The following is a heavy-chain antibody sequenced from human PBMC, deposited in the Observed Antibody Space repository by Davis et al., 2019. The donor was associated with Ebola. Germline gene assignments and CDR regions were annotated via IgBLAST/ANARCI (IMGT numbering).Heavy chain of an antibody. Sequence: SVKVSCKASGGTFSSYAISWVRQAPGQGLEWMGGIIPIFGIANYAQKFQGRVTITADKSTSTAYMELSSLRSEDTAVYYCAREVGGELLRSDWFDPWGQGTLVTVSS. CDR2: IIPIFGIA. D-gene: IGHD1-26*01. CDR3: AREVGGELLRSDWFDP. V-gene: IGHV1-69*10. J-gene: IGHJ5*02. CDR1: GGTFSSYA.